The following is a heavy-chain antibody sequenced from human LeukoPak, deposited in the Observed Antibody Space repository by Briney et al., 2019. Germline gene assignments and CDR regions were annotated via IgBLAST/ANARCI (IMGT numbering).Heavy chain of an antibody. D-gene: IGHD3-10*01. CDR3: ARDKGPGSYYPFDY. Sequence: GGSLRLSCAASGFTFSGYEMSWVRQAPGKGLEWISYISNSGSTVYYADSVKGRFTISRDNAKNSLFLQLNSLRAEDTAVYYCARDKGPGSYYPFDYWGQGTLVTVSS. V-gene: IGHV3-48*03. CDR2: ISNSGSTV. CDR1: GFTFSGYE. J-gene: IGHJ4*02.